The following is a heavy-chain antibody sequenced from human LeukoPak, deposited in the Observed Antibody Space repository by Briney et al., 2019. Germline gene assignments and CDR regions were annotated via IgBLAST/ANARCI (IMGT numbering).Heavy chain of an antibody. J-gene: IGHJ4*02. CDR3: ARVSMIVVVEFDY. D-gene: IGHD3-22*01. Sequence: GASVKVSCKASGYTLTGYYMHWVRQAPGQGLEWMGWINPNSGGTNYAQKFQGRVTMTRDTSISTAYMELSRLRSDDTAVYYCARVSMIVVVEFDYWGQGTLVTVSS. CDR1: GYTLTGYY. V-gene: IGHV1-2*02. CDR2: INPNSGGT.